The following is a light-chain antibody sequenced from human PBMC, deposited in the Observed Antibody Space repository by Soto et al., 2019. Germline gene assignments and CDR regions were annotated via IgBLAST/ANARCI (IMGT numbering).Light chain of an antibody. CDR2: GAS. CDR3: QQYANSLNT. J-gene: IGKJ5*01. V-gene: IGKV3-20*01. CDR1: QSVDIN. Sequence: KMSAVTLSASTGERVTLSFGARQSVDINLAWYQQKPGQAPRLLIYGASSRATGIPDRFSGTGSETDFTLTISRLEPEDFAVYYCQQYANSLNTFAQVTRLEIK.